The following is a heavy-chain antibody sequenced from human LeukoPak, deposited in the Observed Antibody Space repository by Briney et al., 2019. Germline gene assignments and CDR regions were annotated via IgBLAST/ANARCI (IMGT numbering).Heavy chain of an antibody. J-gene: IGHJ4*02. Sequence: ASVKGSCKASGYTFTSYYMHWVRQAPGQGLEWMGIINPSGGSTSYAQKFQGRVTMTRDTSTSTVYMELSSLRSEDTAVYYCASNYGSGSYFDYWGQGTLVTVSS. D-gene: IGHD3-10*01. CDR1: GYTFTSYY. V-gene: IGHV1-46*03. CDR3: ASNYGSGSYFDY. CDR2: INPSGGST.